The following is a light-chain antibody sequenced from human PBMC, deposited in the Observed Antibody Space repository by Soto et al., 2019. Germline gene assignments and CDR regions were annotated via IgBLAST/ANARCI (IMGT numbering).Light chain of an antibody. Sequence: DIQMTQSPSSVSASVGDRVTITCRAGQDINSWLTWYQQKPGKAPKVLIYIASRLQSGVPSRFSGRGSGTDFSLTISNLQPEDFATYFCQQSKTFPLTFGGGTKVDIK. V-gene: IGKV1-12*01. J-gene: IGKJ4*01. CDR2: IAS. CDR1: QDINSW. CDR3: QQSKTFPLT.